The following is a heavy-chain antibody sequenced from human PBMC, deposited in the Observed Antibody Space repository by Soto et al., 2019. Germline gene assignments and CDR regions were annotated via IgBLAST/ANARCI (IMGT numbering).Heavy chain of an antibody. CDR3: ARVPSGRYLTNHGMDV. CDR2: IDPSDSYT. D-gene: IGHD1-26*01. CDR1: AYSFTSCW. Sequence: GEALKISCKGSAYSFTSCWISWVRQMPGKGLEWMGRIDPSDSYTDYSPSFQGHVTISADKSISTAYLQWSSLKASDTAMYYCARVPSGRYLTNHGMDVWGQGTTVTVSS. V-gene: IGHV5-10-1*01. J-gene: IGHJ6*02.